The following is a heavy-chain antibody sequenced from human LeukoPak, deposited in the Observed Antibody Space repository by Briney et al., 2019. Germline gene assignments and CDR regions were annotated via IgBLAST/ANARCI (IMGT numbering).Heavy chain of an antibody. Sequence: SETLSLTCTVSGGSISSYYWSWIRQPAGKGLEWIGRIYTSGSTNYNPSLKSRVTMSVDTSKNQFSLKLSSVTAADTAVYYCARDVGYCSSTSCYLGSPSYYYYGMDVWGQGTTVTVSS. CDR3: ARDVGYCSSTSCYLGSPSYYYYGMDV. CDR1: GGSISSYY. CDR2: IYTSGST. V-gene: IGHV4-4*07. J-gene: IGHJ6*02. D-gene: IGHD2-2*01.